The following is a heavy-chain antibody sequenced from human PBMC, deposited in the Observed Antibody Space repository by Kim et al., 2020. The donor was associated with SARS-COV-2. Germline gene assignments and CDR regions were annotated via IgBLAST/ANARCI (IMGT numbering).Heavy chain of an antibody. CDR3: AREGSYGGSRSGFDY. V-gene: IGHV3-11*01. D-gene: IGHD1-26*01. J-gene: IGHJ4*02. Sequence: DAVQGRITISRDTANNSLYLQMNSLNAEDTAVYYCAREGSYGGSRSGFDYWGQGTLVTVSS.